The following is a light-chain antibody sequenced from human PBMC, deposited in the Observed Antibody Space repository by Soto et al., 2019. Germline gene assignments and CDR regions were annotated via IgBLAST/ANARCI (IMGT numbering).Light chain of an antibody. Sequence: NFMLTQPHSVSESPGKTVTISCTRSSGSIASNYVQWYQQRPGSAPTTVIYEDNQRPSGVPDRFSGSIDSSSNSASLTISGLKTEGEADHYRQSYDSHNSVVFGGGTKLTVL. CDR2: EDN. J-gene: IGLJ2*01. CDR1: SGSIASNY. CDR3: QSYDSHNSVV. V-gene: IGLV6-57*03.